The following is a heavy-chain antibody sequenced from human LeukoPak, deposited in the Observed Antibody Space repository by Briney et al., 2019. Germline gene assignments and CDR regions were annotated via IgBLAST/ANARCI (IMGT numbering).Heavy chain of an antibody. CDR2: INHSGST. V-gene: IGHV4-34*01. D-gene: IGHD3-10*01. CDR1: GGSFSGYY. Sequence: SETLSLTCAVYGGSFSGYYWSWIRRPPGNGLEWIGEINHSGSTNYNPSLKRRVTLSLDTSKNQFSLKLSSVTAADTAVYYCARDRAYGSGKYWFDPWGQGTLVTVSS. CDR3: ARDRAYGSGKYWFDP. J-gene: IGHJ5*02.